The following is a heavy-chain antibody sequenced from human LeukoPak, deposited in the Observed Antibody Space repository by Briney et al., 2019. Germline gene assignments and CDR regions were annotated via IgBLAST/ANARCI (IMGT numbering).Heavy chain of an antibody. CDR3: ARLGDFWSGYYRWDWFDP. D-gene: IGHD3-3*01. V-gene: IGHV4-59*01. J-gene: IGHJ5*02. CDR1: GGSISSYY. Sequence: SENLSLTCTVSGGSISSYYWSWIRQPPGKGLEWIGYIYYSGSTNYNPSLKSRVTISVDTSKNQFSLKLSSVTAADTAVYYCARLGDFWSGYYRWDWFDPWGQGTLVTVSS. CDR2: IYYSGST.